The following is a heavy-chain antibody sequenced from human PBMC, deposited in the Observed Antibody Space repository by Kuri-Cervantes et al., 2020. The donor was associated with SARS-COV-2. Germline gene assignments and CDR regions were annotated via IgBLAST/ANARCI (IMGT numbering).Heavy chain of an antibody. V-gene: IGHV1-18*04. J-gene: IGHJ4*02. D-gene: IGHD3-16*02. Sequence: ASVKVSCKASGYSFRSYGIIWVRQAPGQGLEWMTWINSYNNQIESSQNFQGRVTMTTDTSTSTAFMELRSLKYDDTAVYYCARAHFDPYIWGSYLIDYWGQGTLVTVSS. CDR2: INSYNNQI. CDR3: ARAHFDPYIWGSYLIDY. CDR1: GYSFRSYG.